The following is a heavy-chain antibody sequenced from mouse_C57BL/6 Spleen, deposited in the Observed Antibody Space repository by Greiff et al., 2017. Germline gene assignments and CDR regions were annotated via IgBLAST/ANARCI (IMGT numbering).Heavy chain of an antibody. Sequence: VQLQQSGAELVMPGASVKLSCKASGYTFTSYWMHWVKQRPGQGLEWIGEIDPSDSYTNYNQKFKGKSTLTVDKSSSTAYMQLSSLTSEDSAVYYCARGLRYLYYFDYWGQGTTLTVSS. CDR3: ARGLRYLYYFDY. V-gene: IGHV1-69*01. CDR2: IDPSDSYT. J-gene: IGHJ2*01. D-gene: IGHD1-1*01. CDR1: GYTFTSYW.